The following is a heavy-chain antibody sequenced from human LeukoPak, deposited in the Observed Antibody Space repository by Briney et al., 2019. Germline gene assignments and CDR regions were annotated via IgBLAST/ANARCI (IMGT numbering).Heavy chain of an antibody. CDR3: ARDGSIKYFDY. V-gene: IGHV3-23*01. Sequence: GGSLRLSCAASGFTFSSYAMSWVRQAPGKGLEWVSAISGSGGSTYYADSVKGRFTISRDNAKNSLYLQMNSLRAEDTAVYYCARDGSIKYFDYWGQGTLVTVSS. J-gene: IGHJ4*02. CDR2: ISGSGGST. D-gene: IGHD2/OR15-2a*01. CDR1: GFTFSSYA.